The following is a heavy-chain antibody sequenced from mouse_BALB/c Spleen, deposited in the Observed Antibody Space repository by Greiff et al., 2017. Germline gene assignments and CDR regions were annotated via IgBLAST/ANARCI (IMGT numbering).Heavy chain of an antibody. V-gene: IGHV5-17*02. Sequence: EVQGVESGGGLVQPGGSRKLSCAASGFTFSSFGMHWVRQAPEKGLEWVAYISSGSSTIYYADTVKGRFTISRDNPKNTLFLQMTSLRSEDTAMYYCARDDGYYLYAMDDWGQGTSVTVSS. CDR3: ARDDGYYLYAMDD. D-gene: IGHD2-3*01. CDR2: ISSGSSTI. CDR1: GFTFSSFG. J-gene: IGHJ4*01.